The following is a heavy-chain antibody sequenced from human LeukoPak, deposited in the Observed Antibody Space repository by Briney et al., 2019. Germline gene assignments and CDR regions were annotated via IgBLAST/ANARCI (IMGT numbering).Heavy chain of an antibody. CDR2: ISGSGGST. J-gene: IGHJ4*02. CDR1: GFTFSGYM. V-gene: IGHV3-21*01. CDR3: TRDYGARDD. D-gene: IGHD4-17*01. Sequence: GGSLRLSCVASGFTFSGYMMNWVRQAPGKGLEWVSAISGSGGSTYYADSVKGRFIVSRDNGNNTLYLDMSGLSAEDSAIYYCTRDYGARDDWGQGTLVTVSS.